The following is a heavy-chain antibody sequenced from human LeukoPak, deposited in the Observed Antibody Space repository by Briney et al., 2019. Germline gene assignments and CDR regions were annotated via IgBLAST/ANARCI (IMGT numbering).Heavy chain of an antibody. D-gene: IGHD1-26*01. CDR1: GFTFSSYT. CDR3: AKGLLYSGSYYGDNFDF. V-gene: IGHV3-21*04. CDR2: IDGSSGYI. Sequence: GGSLRLSCAASGFTFSSYTMNWVRQAPGKGLEWVSSIDGSSGYIYYADSVKGRFTISRDNSKNILYLQMNTLRAEDTAVYYCAKGLLYSGSYYGDNFDFWGQGTLVTVSS. J-gene: IGHJ4*02.